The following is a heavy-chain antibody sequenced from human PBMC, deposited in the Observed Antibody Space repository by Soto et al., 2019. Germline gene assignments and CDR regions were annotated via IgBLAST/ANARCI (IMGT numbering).Heavy chain of an antibody. CDR2: ISSSSSTI. V-gene: IGHV3-48*02. CDR3: AREYYDSSGYYVYYFDY. J-gene: IGHJ4*02. D-gene: IGHD3-22*01. CDR1: GFTFSSYS. Sequence: EVQLVESGGGLVQPGGSLRLSCAASGFTFSSYSINWVRQAPGKGLEWVSYISSSSSTIYYADSVKGRFTISRDNAKNSLYLQMNSLRDEDTAVYYCAREYYDSSGYYVYYFDYWGQGTLVTVSS.